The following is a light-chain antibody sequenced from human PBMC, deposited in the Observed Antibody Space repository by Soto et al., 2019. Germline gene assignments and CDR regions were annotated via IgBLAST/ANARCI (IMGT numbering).Light chain of an antibody. CDR2: NVS. CDR3: SSYTSSSTSV. J-gene: IGLJ2*01. Sequence: QSALTQPASVSGSPGQSITISCTGTSSDVGGYNYVSWYQQHPGKAPKLMIYNVSNRPSGVSNRFSGSKSGNTASLTISGRQAEDEADDYCSSYTSSSTSVFGGGTKLTVL. CDR1: SSDVGGYNY. V-gene: IGLV2-14*01.